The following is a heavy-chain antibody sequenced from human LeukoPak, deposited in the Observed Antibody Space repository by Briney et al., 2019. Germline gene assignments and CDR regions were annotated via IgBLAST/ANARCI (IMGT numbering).Heavy chain of an antibody. Sequence: GGSLRLSCAASGFTFSSYWMHWVRQAPGKGLVWVSRINSGGSSTSYADSVKGRFTISRDNAKNTLYLQMNSLGAEDTAVYYCARGGVGYCSSTSCRNDVFDYWGQGTLVTVSS. CDR2: INSGGSST. CDR1: GFTFSSYW. V-gene: IGHV3-74*01. J-gene: IGHJ4*02. D-gene: IGHD2-2*01. CDR3: ARGGVGYCSSTSCRNDVFDY.